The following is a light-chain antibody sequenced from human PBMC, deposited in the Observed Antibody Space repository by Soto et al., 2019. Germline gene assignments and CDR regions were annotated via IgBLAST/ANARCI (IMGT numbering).Light chain of an antibody. CDR1: QTVYSW. V-gene: IGKV1-5*03. CDR3: QQYSSYSPCT. Sequence: DIQMTQSPSTVSASVGDRVTITCRASQTVYSWLAWYQQKPGKAPKLLISEATTLQSGVPSRFAGSGSGTEFTLATSRLQPDDFATYYCQQYSSYSPCTFGQRTKVEI. J-gene: IGKJ2*02. CDR2: EAT.